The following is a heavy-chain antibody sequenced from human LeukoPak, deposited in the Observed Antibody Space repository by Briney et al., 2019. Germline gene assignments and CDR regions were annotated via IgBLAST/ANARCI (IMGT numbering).Heavy chain of an antibody. J-gene: IGHJ4*02. Sequence: GGSLRLSCAASGFTFSTYGMSWVRQAPGKGLEWVSAIGGSGGGTYYADSVKGRFTISRDNSKNTLYLQMNSLRAEDTAVYYCARRAGGYSHPYDYWGQGTLVTVSS. CDR1: GFTFSTYG. CDR3: ARRAGGYSHPYDY. D-gene: IGHD4-23*01. CDR2: IGGSGGGT. V-gene: IGHV3-23*01.